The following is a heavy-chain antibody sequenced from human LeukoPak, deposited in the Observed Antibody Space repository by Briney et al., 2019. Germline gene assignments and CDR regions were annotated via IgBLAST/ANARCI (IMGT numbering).Heavy chain of an antibody. CDR1: GFTVSSNY. CDR3: ARDSYGSGSYYY. J-gene: IGHJ4*02. Sequence: GGSLRLSCAASGFTVSSNYMSWVRQAPGKGLEWVSVIYSGGSTYYADSVKGRFTISRDNSKNTLYLQMNSLRAEDTTVYYCARDSYGSGSYYYWGQGTLVTVSS. D-gene: IGHD3-10*01. CDR2: IYSGGST. V-gene: IGHV3-66*01.